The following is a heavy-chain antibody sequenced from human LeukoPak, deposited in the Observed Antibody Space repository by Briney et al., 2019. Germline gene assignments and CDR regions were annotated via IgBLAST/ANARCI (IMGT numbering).Heavy chain of an antibody. CDR3: ARGITDSIWYLDY. D-gene: IGHD3-22*01. V-gene: IGHV4-59*01. Sequence: SETLSLTCTVSGGHISTYYWSWIRQAPGKGLEWIGYIYYSGSTKYNPSLKSRVTISVDTSKNQFSLKLSSVTAADTAVYFCARGITDSIWYLDYWGQGTLVTVSS. CDR2: IYYSGST. J-gene: IGHJ4*02. CDR1: GGHISTYY.